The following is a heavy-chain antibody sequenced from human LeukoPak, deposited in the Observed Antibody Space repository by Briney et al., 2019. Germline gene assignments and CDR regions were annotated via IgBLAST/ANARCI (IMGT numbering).Heavy chain of an antibody. Sequence: GGSLRLSCAASGFTFSSYSMNWVRQAPGKGLEWVSSISISSSYRYYADSVKGRFTISRDNAKNSLYVQMNSLRAEDTAVYFCARGRVSSSSWNSAYYYYFYMDVWGKGTTVTVSS. V-gene: IGHV3-21*04. J-gene: IGHJ6*03. CDR3: ARGRVSSSSWNSAYYYYFYMDV. CDR2: ISISSSYR. D-gene: IGHD6-13*01. CDR1: GFTFSSYS.